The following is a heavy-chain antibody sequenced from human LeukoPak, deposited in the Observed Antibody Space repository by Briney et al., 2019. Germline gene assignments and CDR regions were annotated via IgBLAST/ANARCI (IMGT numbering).Heavy chain of an antibody. J-gene: IGHJ4*02. CDR1: NGSITSHY. V-gene: IGHV4-59*11. D-gene: IGHD3-10*02. CDR2: VFYTGST. CDR3: AREGDFGSYYVHFGY. Sequence: SETLSLTCTVSNGSITSHYWSWVRQSPGKGLEWIGYVFYTGSTTYNPSLKSRVSISLDTSNNYFSLELTSVTAADTAVYYCAREGDFGSYYVHFGYWGQGALVTVSS.